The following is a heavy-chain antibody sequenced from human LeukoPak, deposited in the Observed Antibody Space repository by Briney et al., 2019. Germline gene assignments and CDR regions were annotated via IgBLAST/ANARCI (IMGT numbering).Heavy chain of an antibody. V-gene: IGHV3-30*02. Sequence: PGGSLRLSCVASGFTFGGFGFHWVRQAPGRGLEWVALMRYDGKTKFYADSVKGRFVISRDDSKKTLYLQMNSLRAEDTAVYYCARDLAAAGPSPFDYWGQGTLVTVSS. J-gene: IGHJ4*02. D-gene: IGHD6-13*01. CDR1: GFTFGGFG. CDR3: ARDLAAAGPSPFDY. CDR2: MRYDGKTK.